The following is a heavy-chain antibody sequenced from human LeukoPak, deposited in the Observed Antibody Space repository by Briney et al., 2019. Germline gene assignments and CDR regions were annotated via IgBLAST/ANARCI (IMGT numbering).Heavy chain of an antibody. CDR3: ARDPPFIIGTTFFDY. D-gene: IGHD1-20*01. CDR1: GFTFSSAW. J-gene: IGHJ4*02. Sequence: GGSLRLSCAASGFTFSSAWMTWVRQAPGKRLEWVSSISTSSTYIYYADSVKGRFTISRDNAKNSLYLQMNSLRAEDTAVYYCARDPPFIIGTTFFDYWGQGTLVTVSS. V-gene: IGHV3-21*01. CDR2: ISTSSTYI.